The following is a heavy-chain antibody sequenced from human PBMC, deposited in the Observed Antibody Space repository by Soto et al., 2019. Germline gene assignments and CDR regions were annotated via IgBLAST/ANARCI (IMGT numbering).Heavy chain of an antibody. D-gene: IGHD5-18*01. CDR1: GFTFGDAW. Sequence: PGGSLRLSCVASGFTFGDAWMNWVRQAAGKGLEWVSAISGSGGSTYYADSVKGRFTISRDNSKNTLYLQMNSLRAEDTAVYCCAKDPGYSYGFGMDVWGQGTTVTVSS. J-gene: IGHJ6*02. V-gene: IGHV3-23*01. CDR2: ISGSGGST. CDR3: AKDPGYSYGFGMDV.